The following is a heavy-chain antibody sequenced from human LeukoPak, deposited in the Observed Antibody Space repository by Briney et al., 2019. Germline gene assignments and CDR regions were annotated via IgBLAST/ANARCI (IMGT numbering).Heavy chain of an antibody. CDR2: IYYSGST. CDR3: ARGVAAAGTFGYYYYYYMDV. J-gene: IGHJ6*03. V-gene: IGHV4-59*01. CDR1: GGSISSYY. Sequence: SETPSLTCTVSGGSISSYYWSWIRQPPGKGLEWIGYIYYSGSTNYNPSLKSRVTISVDTSKNQFSLKLSSVTAADTAVYYCARGVAAAGTFGYYYYYYMDVWGKGTTVTVSS. D-gene: IGHD6-13*01.